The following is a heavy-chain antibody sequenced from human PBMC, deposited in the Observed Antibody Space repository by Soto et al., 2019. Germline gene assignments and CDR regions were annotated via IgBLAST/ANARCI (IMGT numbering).Heavy chain of an antibody. D-gene: IGHD1-26*01. CDR2: IFQSGST. CDR3: ARVNSGSHSDY. Sequence: SETLSLTCTVSGGSISSNSHSWGWIRQPPGKGLEWIGEIFQSGSTNNNPSLKTRVTISVDKSKNQFSLKLSSVTAADTAVYYCARVNSGSHSDYWGQGTLVTVSS. J-gene: IGHJ4*02. V-gene: IGHV4-39*07. CDR1: GGSISSNSHS.